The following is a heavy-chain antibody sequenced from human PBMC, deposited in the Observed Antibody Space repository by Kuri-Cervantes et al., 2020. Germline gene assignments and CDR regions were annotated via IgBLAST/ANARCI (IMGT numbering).Heavy chain of an antibody. CDR1: GFTFDDYA. V-gene: IGHV3-9*01. D-gene: IGHD6-19*01. Sequence: SLKISCAASGFTFDDYAIHWVRQAPGKGLEWASGISWNSGSIGYADSVKGRFTISRDNAKNSLYLQMNSLRAEDTALYYCAKDILNGDSSGWYNSFSVGVDYWGQGTLVTVSS. CDR3: AKDILNGDSSGWYNSFSVGVDY. CDR2: ISWNSGSI. J-gene: IGHJ4*02.